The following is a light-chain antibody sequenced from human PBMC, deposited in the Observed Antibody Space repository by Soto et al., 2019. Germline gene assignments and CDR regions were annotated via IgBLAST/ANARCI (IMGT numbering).Light chain of an antibody. V-gene: IGKV1-39*01. CDR3: QQGYSTPRT. CDR2: AAY. CDR1: QSISNY. Sequence: DIQMTQSPSSLSASVGDIVTITCRASQSISNYLNWYQQKPGKAPKLLMYAAYSLQSGVPSRFGGSGSGTDFTLTISSLQPEDFATYYCQQGYSTPRTFDQGTKVEIK. J-gene: IGKJ1*01.